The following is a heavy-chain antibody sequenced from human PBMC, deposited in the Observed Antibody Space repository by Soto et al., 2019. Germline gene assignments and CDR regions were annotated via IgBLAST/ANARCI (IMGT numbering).Heavy chain of an antibody. D-gene: IGHD3-3*01. J-gene: IGHJ5*02. CDR3: ARNAYYDFWSGYRANNWLDP. CDR1: GGSFSGYY. V-gene: IGHV4-34*01. CDR2: INHSGST. Sequence: SETLSLTCAVYGGSFSGYYWSWIRQPPGKGLEWIGEINHSGSTNYNPSLKSRVTISVDTSKNQFSLKLSSVTAADTAVYYCARNAYYDFWSGYRANNWLDPWGQGTLVTVSS.